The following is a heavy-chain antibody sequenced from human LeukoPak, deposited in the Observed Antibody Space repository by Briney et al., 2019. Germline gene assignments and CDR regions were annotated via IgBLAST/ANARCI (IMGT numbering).Heavy chain of an antibody. CDR3: AGVFDYVESGWFDP. D-gene: IGHD4-17*01. Sequence: ASVNVSFNASGSTYTSYDSNWVRHATGQGLEWMGWMNPNSGNTGNAQKFQGRVTMTRNTSIRTAYMELSSLRSEDTAVYYCAGVFDYVESGWFDPWGQGTLVTVSS. J-gene: IGHJ5*02. CDR1: GSTYTSYD. V-gene: IGHV1-8*01. CDR2: MNPNSGNT.